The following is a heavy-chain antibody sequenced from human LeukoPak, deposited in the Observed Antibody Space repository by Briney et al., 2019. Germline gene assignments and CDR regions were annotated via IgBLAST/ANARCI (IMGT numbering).Heavy chain of an antibody. CDR1: GYTFAGYD. J-gene: IGHJ6*02. D-gene: IGHD3-10*01. CDR2: MNPNSGNA. V-gene: IGHV1-8*01. CDR3: ARGPILVRGVILADSVGGMDV. Sequence: ASVKVSCKASGYTFAGYDINWVRQATGQGLEWMGWMNPNSGNANSAQKFQGRITMTRDTSIDTAYMELSSLRSEGTAVYYCARGPILVRGVILADSVGGMDVWGQGTTVTVSS.